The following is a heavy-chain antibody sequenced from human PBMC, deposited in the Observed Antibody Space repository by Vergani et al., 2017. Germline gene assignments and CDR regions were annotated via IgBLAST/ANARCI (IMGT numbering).Heavy chain of an antibody. D-gene: IGHD3-10*01. V-gene: IGHV4-34*10. Sequence: QVQLQESGPGLVKPSETLSLTCAVYGGSFSGYYWSWIRQPPGKGLEWIGEINHSGSTNYNPSLKSRVTISVDTSKNQFSLKLSSVTAADTAVYYCARRGSHFDYWGQGTLVTVSS. CDR1: GGSFSGYY. J-gene: IGHJ4*02. CDR3: ARRGSHFDY. CDR2: INHSGST.